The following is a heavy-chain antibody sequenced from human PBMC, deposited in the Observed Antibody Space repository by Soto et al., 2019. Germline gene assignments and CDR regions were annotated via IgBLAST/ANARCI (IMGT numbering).Heavy chain of an antibody. D-gene: IGHD2-2*01. J-gene: IGHJ6*02. CDR2: IYYSGST. V-gene: IGHV4-31*03. CDR3: ARSPIVVVPAAIGYYYYGMDV. Sequence: KPSDTLSLTCTVSGGSISSGGYYWSWIRQHPGKGLEWIGYIYYSGSTYYNPPLKSRVTISVDTSKNQFSLKLSSVTAADTAVYYCARSPIVVVPAAIGYYYYGMDVWGQGTTVT. CDR1: GGSISSGGYY.